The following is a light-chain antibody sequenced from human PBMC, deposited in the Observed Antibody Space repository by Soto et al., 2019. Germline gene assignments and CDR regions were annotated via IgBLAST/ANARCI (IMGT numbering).Light chain of an antibody. J-gene: IGLJ1*01. CDR3: GTWDSSLSAYV. V-gene: IGLV1-51*01. CDR1: SSNIGNNY. Sequence: QSVLTQPPSVSAAPGQKVTISCSGSSSNIGNNYVSWYQQVPGTAHKLLIYDNNKRPSGIPDRFSGYKSGTSATLGITGLQTGDEADYYCGTWDSSLSAYVFGTGTKVTVL. CDR2: DNN.